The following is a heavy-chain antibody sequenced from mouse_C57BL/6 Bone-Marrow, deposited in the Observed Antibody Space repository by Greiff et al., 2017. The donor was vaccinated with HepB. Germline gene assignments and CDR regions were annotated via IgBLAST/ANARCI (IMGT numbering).Heavy chain of an antibody. CDR2: IYPGNSDT. J-gene: IGHJ2*01. V-gene: IGHV1-5*01. D-gene: IGHD1-1*01. Sequence: EVQLQQSGPVLARPGASVKMSCKTSGYTFTSYWMHWVKQRPGQGLEWIGAIYPGNSDTSYNQKFKGKAKLTAVTSASTAYMELSSLTNEDSAVYYCTHYYGSSYGLVYWGQGTTLTVSS. CDR1: GYTFTSYW. CDR3: THYYGSSYGLVY.